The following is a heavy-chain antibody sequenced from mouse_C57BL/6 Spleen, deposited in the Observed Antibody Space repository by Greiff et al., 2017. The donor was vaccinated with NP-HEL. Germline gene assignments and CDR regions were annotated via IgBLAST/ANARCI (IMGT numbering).Heavy chain of an antibody. Sequence: EVQVVESGPELVKPGASVKISCKASGYSFTGYYMHWVKQSSEKSLEWIGEINPSTGGTSYNQKFKGKATLTVDKSSSTAYMQLKSLTSEDSAVYYCARRGITTVVEPPFAYWGQGTLVTVSA. D-gene: IGHD1-1*01. CDR3: ARRGITTVVEPPFAY. CDR2: INPSTGGT. CDR1: GYSFTGYY. V-gene: IGHV1-43*01. J-gene: IGHJ3*01.